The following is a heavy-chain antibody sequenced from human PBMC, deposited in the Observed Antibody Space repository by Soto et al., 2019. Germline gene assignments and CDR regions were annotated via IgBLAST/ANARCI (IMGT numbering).Heavy chain of an antibody. CDR1: GFTFSSYA. CDR2: ISGSGGST. J-gene: IGHJ3*02. CDR3: AKFSSSSVADAFDI. Sequence: EVQLLESGGGLVQPGGSLRLSCAASGFTFSSYAMSWVRQAPGKGLEWVSAISGSGGSTYYADSVKGRFTISRDNSKNTLFLKMNGRGAEDTALYYCAKFSSSSVADAFDIWGQGTMVTVSS. V-gene: IGHV3-23*01. D-gene: IGHD6-6*01.